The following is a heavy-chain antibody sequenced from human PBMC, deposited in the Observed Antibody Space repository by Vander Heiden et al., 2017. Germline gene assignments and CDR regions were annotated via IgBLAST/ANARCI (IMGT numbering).Heavy chain of an antibody. D-gene: IGHD3-9*01. V-gene: IGHV4-34*01. CDR2: INHSGST. CDR3: ARADWSLYYYYYGMDV. J-gene: IGHJ6*02. Sequence: VQLQQWGAGLLQPSETMSLTCAVYGGSFSGYYWSWIRQPPGKGLEWIGQINHSGSTNYNPSLKSRVTISVDTSKNQFSLKLSSVTAADTAVYYCARADWSLYYYYYGMDVWGQGTTVTVSS. CDR1: GGSFSGYY.